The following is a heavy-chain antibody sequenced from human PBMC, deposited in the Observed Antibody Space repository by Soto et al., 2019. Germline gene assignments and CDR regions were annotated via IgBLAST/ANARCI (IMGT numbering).Heavy chain of an antibody. Sequence: QAQLQESGPGLVRPSQTLSLSCSVSGASVTSGDYYWNWIRQTPGTGLEWLGYMHDSGTTSYNPSLKSRVTISRDTSKNQFSLRLTAVTAADTAIYYCARGPRSGSYSVDGFDVWGQGTVVTVSS. CDR1: GASVTSGDYY. J-gene: IGHJ3*01. CDR2: MHDSGTT. V-gene: IGHV4-30-4*01. D-gene: IGHD1-26*01. CDR3: ARGPRSGSYSVDGFDV.